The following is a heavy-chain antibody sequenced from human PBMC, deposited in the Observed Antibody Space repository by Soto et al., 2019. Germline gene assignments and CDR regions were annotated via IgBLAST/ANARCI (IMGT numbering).Heavy chain of an antibody. J-gene: IGHJ3*01. D-gene: IGHD3-10*01. V-gene: IGHV3-48*03. CDR2: IHSSATTI. CDR3: ATRSGGGGAFDF. CDR1: GFTFSRYE. Sequence: EVKLVESGGGLVQPGGSLRLSCAASGFTFSRYEMNRVRQAPGKGLEWIAYIHSSATTIYYADSVKGRFTISRDNAKNSLCLQLNSLGAEDTAVYYCATRSGGGGAFDFWGQGTMVTVSS.